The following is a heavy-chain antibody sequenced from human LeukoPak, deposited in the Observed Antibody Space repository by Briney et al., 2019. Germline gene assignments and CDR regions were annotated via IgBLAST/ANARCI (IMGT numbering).Heavy chain of an antibody. J-gene: IGHJ4*02. CDR3: ARSASDVLWY. D-gene: IGHD2/OR15-2a*01. V-gene: IGHV3-74*01. CDR1: GFTFSNAW. Sequence: GGSLRLSCAASGFTFSNAWMSWVRQAPGKGLVWVSRINSDGSTTSYADSVKGRFTISRDNAKNTLYLQMNSLRAEDTAVCYCARSASDVLWYWGQGTLVTVSS. CDR2: INSDGSTT.